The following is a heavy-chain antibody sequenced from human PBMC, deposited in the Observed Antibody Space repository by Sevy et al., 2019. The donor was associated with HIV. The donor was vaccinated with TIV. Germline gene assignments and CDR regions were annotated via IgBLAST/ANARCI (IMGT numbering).Heavy chain of an antibody. D-gene: IGHD6-13*01. CDR1: GSTFSSYG. CDR3: AKPPYSGSWYSLDY. Sequence: GGSLRLSCAASGSTFSSYGMHWVRQAPGKGLEWVAVIWYDGSDKYYADSVKGRFTISRDNPKNTLYLQMNSLRAEDTAVYYCAKPPYSGSWYSLDYWGQGTLVTVSS. J-gene: IGHJ4*02. V-gene: IGHV3-33*06. CDR2: IWYDGSDK.